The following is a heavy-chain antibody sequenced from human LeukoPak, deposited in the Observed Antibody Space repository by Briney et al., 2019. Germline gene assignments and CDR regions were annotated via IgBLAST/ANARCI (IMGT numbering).Heavy chain of an antibody. J-gene: IGHJ6*01. CDR2: ISAYNGNT. V-gene: IGHV1-18*01. D-gene: IGHD2-2*01. Sequence: ASVKVSCKASGYTFTSYGISWVRQAPGQGLEWMGWISAYNGNTNYAQKLQGRVTMTTDTSTSTAYMELRSLRSDDTAVYYCARDPTTDIVVVPAAIPIPHYYYYYGMDVWGKGPRSPSPQ. CDR3: ARDPTTDIVVVPAAIPIPHYYYYYGMDV. CDR1: GYTFTSYG.